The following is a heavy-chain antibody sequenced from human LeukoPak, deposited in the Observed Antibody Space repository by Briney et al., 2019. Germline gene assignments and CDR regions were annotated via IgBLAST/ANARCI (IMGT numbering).Heavy chain of an antibody. D-gene: IGHD4-23*01. CDR1: GFTFSNAW. Sequence: GGSLRLSCAASGFTFSNAWMSWVRQAPGKGLEWVGHIKSKTDGGTPDYAAAVKGRFTISRDDSKNTLYLQMNTLKTEDTAMYYCTTGYGGRWGQGTTVTVSS. J-gene: IGHJ6*02. CDR3: TTGYGGR. CDR2: IKSKTDGGTP. V-gene: IGHV3-15*01.